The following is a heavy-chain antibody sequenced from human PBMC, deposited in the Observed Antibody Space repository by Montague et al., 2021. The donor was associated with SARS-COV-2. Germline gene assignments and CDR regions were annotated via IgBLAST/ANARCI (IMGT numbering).Heavy chain of an antibody. V-gene: IGHV6-1*01. CDR3: ARDSEYSIDY. Sequence: CAISGDSVSSHTVAWYWFRQSPSRGLEWLGRTYYRSKWYNDYAVSMQSRVTINPDTSKNQFSLHVNSVTPEDTAVYYCARDSEYSIDYWGLGLLVTVSS. CDR2: TYYRSKWYN. CDR1: GDSVSSHTVA. J-gene: IGHJ4*02. D-gene: IGHD6-6*01.